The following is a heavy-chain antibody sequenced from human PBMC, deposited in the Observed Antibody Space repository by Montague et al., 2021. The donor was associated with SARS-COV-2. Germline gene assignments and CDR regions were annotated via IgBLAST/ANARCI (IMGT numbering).Heavy chain of an antibody. CDR2: IYYSGST. CDR3: ARAVIAAAGTTSFDY. V-gene: IGHV4-39*01. J-gene: IGHJ4*02. D-gene: IGHD6-13*01. Sequence: SETLSLTCTVSGGSIISNSYFWVWIRQPPGQRLEWIGSIYYSGSTYYNPSLKRRVTMAVDTSKNQFSLRLSSVTAADTAVYYCARAVIAAAGTTSFDYWGQGTLVTVSS. CDR1: GGSIISNSYF.